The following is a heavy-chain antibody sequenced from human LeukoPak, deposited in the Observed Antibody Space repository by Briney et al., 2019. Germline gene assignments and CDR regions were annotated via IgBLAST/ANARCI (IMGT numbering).Heavy chain of an antibody. J-gene: IGHJ4*02. V-gene: IGHV3-30*03. CDR1: GFTFTTYG. CDR2: ISYDGNIE. D-gene: IGHD3-10*01. Sequence: PVGSLRLSCAASGFTFTTYGMHWVRQTPGKGLEWLAVISYDGNIEYYADSVKGRFTISRDNSKSTLYLQMNSLRVEDTAVNYCARYRGGVDYWGQGTLVTVSS. CDR3: ARYRGGVDY.